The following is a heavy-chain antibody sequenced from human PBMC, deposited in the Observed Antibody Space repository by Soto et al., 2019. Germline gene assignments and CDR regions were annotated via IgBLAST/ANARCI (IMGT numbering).Heavy chain of an antibody. V-gene: IGHV1-46*01. J-gene: IGHJ4*02. CDR1: GYTFTTHY. D-gene: IGHD3-10*01. CDR3: ARAGENYGSGTFSPPLRYYFNS. Sequence: QVQLVQSGAEVKKPGASVTVSCKASGYTFTTHYMHWVRQAPGQGLEWMGIINPSGGRTTYALKFQGRVSLTSDTSTNTVYMELSSLRSEDTAVYYCARAGENYGSGTFSPPLRYYFNSWGQGTLVIVSS. CDR2: INPSGGRT.